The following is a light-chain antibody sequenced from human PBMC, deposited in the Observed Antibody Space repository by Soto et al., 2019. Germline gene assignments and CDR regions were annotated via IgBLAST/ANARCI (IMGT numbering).Light chain of an antibody. CDR3: QQLNSYPP. J-gene: IGKJ5*01. CDR1: QGISSY. CDR2: AAS. V-gene: IGKV1-9*01. Sequence: DIQLTQSPSFLSASVGDRVTITCRASQGISSYLAWYQQKPGKAPKLLIYAASPLQSGVPSRFSGSGSGTEFTLTISSLQPEDFATYYCQQLNSYPPFGQGTRLEIK.